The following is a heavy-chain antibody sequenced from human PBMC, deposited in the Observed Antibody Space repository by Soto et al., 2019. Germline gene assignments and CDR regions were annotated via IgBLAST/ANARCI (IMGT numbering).Heavy chain of an antibody. J-gene: IGHJ4*02. CDR2: IRSRSNGYAT. Sequence: PGGSLRLSCAASGFTLSGSVIYWVRQPSGKGLEWVGRIRSRSNGYATAYAESVKGRFTISRDNSKNTLYLQMNSLRAEDTAVYYCARDSHVGSGWQLTADYWGQGTLVTVSS. D-gene: IGHD6-19*01. V-gene: IGHV3-73*01. CDR3: ARDSHVGSGWQLTADY. CDR1: GFTLSGSV.